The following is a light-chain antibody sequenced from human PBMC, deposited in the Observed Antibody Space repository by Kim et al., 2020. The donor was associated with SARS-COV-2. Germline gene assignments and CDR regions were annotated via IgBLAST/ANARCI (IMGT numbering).Light chain of an antibody. CDR1: QSISSW. J-gene: IGKJ3*01. Sequence: ASVGDRVTITCRASQSISSWLAWYQQKPGKAPKLLIYKASSLESGVPSRFSGSGSGTEFTLTISSLQPDDFATYYCQQYNSYVFTFGPGTKVDIK. CDR3: QQYNSYVFT. CDR2: KAS. V-gene: IGKV1-5*03.